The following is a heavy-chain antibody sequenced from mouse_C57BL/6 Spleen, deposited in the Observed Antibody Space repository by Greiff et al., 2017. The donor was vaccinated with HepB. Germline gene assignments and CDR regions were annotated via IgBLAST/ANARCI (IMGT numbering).Heavy chain of an antibody. CDR1: GFSFNTYA. CDR2: IRSKSNNYAT. V-gene: IGHV10-1*01. D-gene: IGHD2-4*01. Sequence: EVQLVESGGGLVQPKGSLKLSCAASGFSFNTYAMNWVRQAPGKGLEWVARIRSKSNNYATYYADSVKDRFTISRDDSESMLYLQMNNLKTEDTAMYYCVRQGLLYDYGPFAYWGQGTLVTVSA. CDR3: VRQGLLYDYGPFAY. J-gene: IGHJ3*01.